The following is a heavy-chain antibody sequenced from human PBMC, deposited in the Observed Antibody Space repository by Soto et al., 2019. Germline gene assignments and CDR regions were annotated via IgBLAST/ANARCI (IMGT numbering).Heavy chain of an antibody. J-gene: IGHJ4*02. Sequence: EVQLLESGGYLLQPGGSLRLSCAASGFIFSSSAMSWVRQAPGKGLEWVSAISGSGSTTYYADSVKGRFTISRDNSRNTLSLQMSSLRAEDTAIYYCAEYSQLLIDYWGQGTLVTVSS. V-gene: IGHV3-23*01. D-gene: IGHD2-15*01. CDR1: GFIFSSSA. CDR2: ISGSGSTT. CDR3: AEYSQLLIDY.